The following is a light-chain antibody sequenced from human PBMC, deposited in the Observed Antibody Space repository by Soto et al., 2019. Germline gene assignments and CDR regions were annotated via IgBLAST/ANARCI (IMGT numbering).Light chain of an antibody. Sequence: DIQMTQSPSTLSASIGDRVTITCRTSQSVDSWVAWYQQKPGKAPKLLIYKASSLQTGVPSRFSGSGSGTEFTLTISRLPPDDFANYYCQHYNDYSRMFGQGTKVEIK. CDR2: KAS. CDR3: QHYNDYSRM. J-gene: IGKJ1*01. CDR1: QSVDSW. V-gene: IGKV1-5*03.